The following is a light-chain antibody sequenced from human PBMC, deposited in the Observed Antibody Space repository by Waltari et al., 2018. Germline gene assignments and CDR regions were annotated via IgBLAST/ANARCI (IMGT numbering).Light chain of an antibody. CDR2: WAS. CDR3: QQCYSFPYT. J-gene: IGKJ2*01. V-gene: IGKV4-1*01. CDR1: QNVLARANNKTY. Sequence: DIMMTQSPDSLAMSLGVTATINCTSIQNVLARANNKTYLGSYQQKPGKPPKLPISWASTRESVVPDRFSGRVSGTDFTLILSSLQAEDVAVYYCQQCYSFPYTFGQGTKLEIK.